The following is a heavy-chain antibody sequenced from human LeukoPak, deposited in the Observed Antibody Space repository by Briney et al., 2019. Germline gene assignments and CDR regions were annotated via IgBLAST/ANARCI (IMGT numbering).Heavy chain of an antibody. CDR2: ISSSGSTI. CDR3: ARDDGAGFGETLQYYYGMDV. J-gene: IGHJ6*04. V-gene: IGHV3-48*03. D-gene: IGHD3-10*01. CDR1: GFTFSSYE. Sequence: PGGSLRFSCAASGFTFSSYEMNWVRQAPGQGLEGVSYISSSGSTIYYADSVEGRFTISRDNAKNSLYLQMNSVRGEDTAVYYCARDDGAGFGETLQYYYGMDVWGKGTTVTVSS.